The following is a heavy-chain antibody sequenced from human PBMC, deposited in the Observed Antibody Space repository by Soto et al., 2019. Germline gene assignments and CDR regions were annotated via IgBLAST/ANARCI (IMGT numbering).Heavy chain of an antibody. CDR3: ERDSRRTVPSNSPDY. D-gene: IGHD2-2*01. Sequence: AAVKVSCKASGYTFTGYYMHWVRQAPGQGLDWMGWINPNSGGTNYAQKFQGWVTMTRDTSISTAYMELSRLRSDDTAVYYCERDSRRTVPSNSPDYRGQGTLVTVSS. J-gene: IGHJ4*02. CDR2: INPNSGGT. V-gene: IGHV1-2*04. CDR1: GYTFTGYY.